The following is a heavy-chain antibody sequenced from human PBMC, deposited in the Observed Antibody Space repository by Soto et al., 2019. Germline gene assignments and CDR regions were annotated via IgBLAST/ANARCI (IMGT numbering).Heavy chain of an antibody. CDR3: ARTTPYYYYAMDV. CDR2: LNPNSVNT. V-gene: IGHV1-8*01. J-gene: IGHJ6*02. CDR1: GYTFTSYD. D-gene: IGHD1-1*01. Sequence: QVQLVQSGAEVKKPGASVKVSCKASGYTFTSYDISWVRQATGQGLEWMGRLNPNSVNTAYAQKFQGRVTMTRNTPISTAYMELSSLRSEVTAVYYCARTTPYYYYAMDVWGQGTTVTVSS.